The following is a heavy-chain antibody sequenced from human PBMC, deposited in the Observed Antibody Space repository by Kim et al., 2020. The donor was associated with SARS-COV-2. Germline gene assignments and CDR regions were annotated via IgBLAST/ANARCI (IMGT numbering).Heavy chain of an antibody. CDR2: ISYDGSNK. J-gene: IGHJ6*02. CDR3: ARDRGTVVVVVTGGMDV. Sequence: GGSLRLSCAASGFTFSSYAMHWVRQAPGKGLEWVAVISYDGSNKYYADSVKGRFTISRDNSKNTLYLQMNSLRAEDTAVYYCARDRGTVVVVVTGGMDVWGQGTTVTVSS. D-gene: IGHD2-21*02. V-gene: IGHV3-30-3*01. CDR1: GFTFSSYA.